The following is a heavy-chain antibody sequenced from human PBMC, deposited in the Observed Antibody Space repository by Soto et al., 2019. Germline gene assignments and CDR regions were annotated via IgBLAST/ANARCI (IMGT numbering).Heavy chain of an antibody. CDR1: GFTFSGYS. Sequence: EVQLVESGGGLVKPGESLRLSCAASGFTFSGYSMNWVRQAPGKGLEWVSAISSSSAYIYYADSLKGRFTVSRDNSKNTLYLQMNSLRAEDTAVYYCAKGDGITGTHRSFDYWGQGTLVTVSS. D-gene: IGHD1-20*01. J-gene: IGHJ4*02. CDR2: ISSSSAYI. CDR3: AKGDGITGTHRSFDY. V-gene: IGHV3-21*04.